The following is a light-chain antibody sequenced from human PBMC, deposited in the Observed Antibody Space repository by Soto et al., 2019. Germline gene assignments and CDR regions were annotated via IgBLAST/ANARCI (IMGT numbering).Light chain of an antibody. CDR3: QQYYSTPYT. CDR2: WAS. Sequence: DIVMTQSPDSLAVSLGGRATINCKSSQSVLYSSNNKNYFSWYQQKPGQPPKLLIYWASARASGVPDRFSGSGSGTDFTLTISSLQAEDVAVYYCQQYYSTPYTFGQGTKLEIK. CDR1: QSVLYSSNNKNY. V-gene: IGKV4-1*01. J-gene: IGKJ2*01.